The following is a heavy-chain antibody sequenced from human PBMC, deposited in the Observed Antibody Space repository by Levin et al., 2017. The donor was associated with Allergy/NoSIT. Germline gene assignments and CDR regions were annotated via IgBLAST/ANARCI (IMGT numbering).Heavy chain of an antibody. J-gene: IGHJ4*02. CDR1: GGSISSGSYY. CDR3: ARAEVGSEH. D-gene: IGHD3-10*01. Sequence: SETLSLTCKVSGGSISSGSYYWSWIRQPAAKGLEWTGRIYSSGSANYKPSLKSRVTISVDTSKNQFSLKLSSVTAADPAVYYCARAEVGSEHWGQGTLVTVSS. CDR2: IYSSGSA. V-gene: IGHV4-61*02.